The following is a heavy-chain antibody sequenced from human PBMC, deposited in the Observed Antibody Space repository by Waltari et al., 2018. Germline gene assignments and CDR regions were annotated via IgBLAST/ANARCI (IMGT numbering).Heavy chain of an antibody. Sequence: EVHLEESGGALVKPGGSLRLSCAASGFTFSYAWMSWVRQAPGKGVEAVCHVKSESDAGTTNYAAPVKGRFTISRDDSKNKLYVQMSSLKTEDTAVYYCTTGGWFNWDRYYFDYWGRGTLVTVSS. CDR2: VKSESDAGTT. CDR1: GFTFSYAW. CDR3: TTGGWFNWDRYYFDY. V-gene: IGHV3-15*02. J-gene: IGHJ4*02. D-gene: IGHD1-1*01.